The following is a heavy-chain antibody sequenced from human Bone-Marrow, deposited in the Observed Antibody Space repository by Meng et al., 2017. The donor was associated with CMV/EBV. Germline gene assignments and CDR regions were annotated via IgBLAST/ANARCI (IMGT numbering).Heavy chain of an antibody. J-gene: IGHJ3*02. Sequence: SKTLSLTCTVSGGSISSYYWTWIRQPPGKGLEWIGNIYYSGSTNYNSSLKSRVTISVDTSKNQFSLKLSSVTAADTAVYYCARAAPFLVVPAALRAFDIWGQGTMVTVSS. D-gene: IGHD2-2*01. CDR3: ARAAPFLVVPAALRAFDI. CDR1: GGSISSYY. CDR2: IYYSGST. V-gene: IGHV4-59*01.